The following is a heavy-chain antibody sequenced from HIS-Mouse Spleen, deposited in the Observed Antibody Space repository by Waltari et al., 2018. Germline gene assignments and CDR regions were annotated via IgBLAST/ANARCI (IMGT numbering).Heavy chain of an antibody. CDR2: IYYSGTT. D-gene: IGHD6-13*01. CDR1: GGSISSSSYY. Sequence: QLQLQESGPGLVKPSETLSLTCTVSGGSISSSSYYWGWIRQPPGKGLEWIGSIYYSGTTDYSPALKGRVTIAVDTSKNQCSRKLSSVTAADTAVYYCAREIPYSSSWYGWYFDLWGRGTLVTVSS. J-gene: IGHJ2*01. V-gene: IGHV4-39*07. CDR3: AREIPYSSSWYGWYFDL.